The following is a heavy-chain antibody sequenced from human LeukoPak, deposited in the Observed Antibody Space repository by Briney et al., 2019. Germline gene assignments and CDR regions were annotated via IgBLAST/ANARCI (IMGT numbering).Heavy chain of an antibody. CDR3: ARVAEGSSWHYVNYYYYYGMDV. D-gene: IGHD6-13*01. V-gene: IGHV1-8*01. CDR1: GYTFTSYD. J-gene: IGHJ6*02. CDR2: MNPNSGNT. Sequence: ASVKVSCKASGYTFTSYDINWVRQAAGQGLEWMGWMNPNSGNTGYAQKFQGRVTMTRNTSISTAYMELSSLRSEDTAVYYCARVAEGSSWHYVNYYYYYGMDVWGQGTTVTVSS.